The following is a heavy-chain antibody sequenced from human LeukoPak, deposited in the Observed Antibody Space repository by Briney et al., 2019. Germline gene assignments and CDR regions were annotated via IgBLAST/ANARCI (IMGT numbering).Heavy chain of an antibody. CDR2: ISGSGGNT. CDR3: SKSKGVPAGYYFDY. V-gene: IGHV3-23*01. Sequence: PGGSLSLSCAASGFTFRSYAMSWVRQAPGKGLEWVSAISGSGGNTYYADSVKGRYTISRDNAKNSLYLQMNSLRAEDTAVYYCSKSKGVPAGYYFDYWGQGTLVTVSS. CDR1: GFTFRSYA. J-gene: IGHJ4*02. D-gene: IGHD2-2*01.